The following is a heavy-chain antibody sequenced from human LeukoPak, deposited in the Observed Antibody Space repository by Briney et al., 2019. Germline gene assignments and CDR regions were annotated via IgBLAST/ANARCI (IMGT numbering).Heavy chain of an antibody. Sequence: ASVKVSCKASGGTFSSYAISWVRQAPGQGLEWMGRIIPILGIANYAQKFQGRVTITADISTSTAYMELSSLRSEDTAVYYCATRLYYDSSGHKMDAFDIWGQGTMVTVSS. J-gene: IGHJ3*02. D-gene: IGHD3-22*01. CDR2: IIPILGIA. CDR1: GGTFSSYA. CDR3: ATRLYYDSSGHKMDAFDI. V-gene: IGHV1-69*04.